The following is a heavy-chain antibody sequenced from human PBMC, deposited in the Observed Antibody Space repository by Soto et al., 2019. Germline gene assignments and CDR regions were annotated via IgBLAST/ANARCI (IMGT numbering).Heavy chain of an antibody. V-gene: IGHV1-3*01. J-gene: IGHJ4*02. Sequence: GASVKVSCKASGYTFINSALHWVRQAPGQRLEWMGWINAANGDTKYSQNFQGRVTITRDTSASTGYMELSSLTSEDTAVYYCARRRAAYNYPDFDYWGQGTPVTVSS. CDR3: ARRRAAYNYPDFDY. CDR2: INAANGDT. D-gene: IGHD5-12*01. CDR1: GYTFINSA.